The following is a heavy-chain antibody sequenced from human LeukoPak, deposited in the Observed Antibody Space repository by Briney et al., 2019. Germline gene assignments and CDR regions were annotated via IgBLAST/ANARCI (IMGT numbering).Heavy chain of an antibody. J-gene: IGHJ4*02. Sequence: GGSLRLFCAASGFPLRMCWKHWLREAPGKGPVGVSRINTEGTTTQYADSVKGRFTIPRDNAKTTLDLLMNSLRDKDTAMYFCARGTHSSNSYDCLHSWAQGTLVPVS. D-gene: IGHD4-11*01. CDR2: INTEGTTT. CDR3: ARGTHSSNSYDCLHS. V-gene: IGHV3-74*01. CDR1: GFPLRMCW.